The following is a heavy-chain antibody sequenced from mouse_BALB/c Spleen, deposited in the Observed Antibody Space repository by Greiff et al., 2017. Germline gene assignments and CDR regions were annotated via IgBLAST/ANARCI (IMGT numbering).Heavy chain of an antibody. CDR1: GYTFTSYW. D-gene: IGHD2-4*01. CDR2: IYPGDGDT. V-gene: IGHV1-87*01. J-gene: IGHJ2*01. CDR3: ARRGGLRRERDYFDY. Sequence: QVQLQQSGAELARPGASVKLSCKASGYTFTSYWMQWVKQRPGQGLEWIGAIYPGDGDTRYTQKFKGKATLTADKSSSTAYMQLSSLASEDSAVYYCARRGGLRRERDYFDYWGQGTTLTVSS.